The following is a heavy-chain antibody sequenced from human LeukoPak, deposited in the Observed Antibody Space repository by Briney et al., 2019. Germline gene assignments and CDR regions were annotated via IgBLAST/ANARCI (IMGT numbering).Heavy chain of an antibody. J-gene: IGHJ4*02. V-gene: IGHV4-31*03. CDR2: IYYSGST. CDR3: ATVEYCSSTSCYSSAARGFDY. D-gene: IGHD2-2*01. Sequence: SETLSLTCTVSGGSISSGGYYWSWIRQHPGKGLEWIGYIYYSGSTYYNPSLKSRVTISVDTSKNQFSLKLSSVTAADTAVYYWATVEYCSSTSCYSSAARGFDYWGQGTLVTVSS. CDR1: GGSISSGGYY.